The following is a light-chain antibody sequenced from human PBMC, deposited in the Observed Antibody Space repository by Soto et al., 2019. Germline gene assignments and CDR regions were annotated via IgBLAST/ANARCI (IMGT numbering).Light chain of an antibody. CDR2: GAS. CDR3: QQYTGPPTT. V-gene: IGKV3-20*01. J-gene: IGKJ5*01. Sequence: EIVLTQSPGSLSLSPGERATLSCRASQSVRSSYLAWCQHKPGQAPRLLIYGASTRAAGIPDRFSGSGSGTDFTLTITRLEPEDSAVYFCQQYTGPPTTFGQGTRLEIK. CDR1: QSVRSSY.